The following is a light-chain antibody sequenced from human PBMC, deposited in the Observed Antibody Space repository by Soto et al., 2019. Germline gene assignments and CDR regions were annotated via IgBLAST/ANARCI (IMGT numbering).Light chain of an antibody. Sequence: QSALTQPASVSGSPGQSITISCTGTSSDIGAYNFVSWYQQHPGKAPNLMLYDVNIRPSGVSNRFSGSKSGNTASLTISGLHAEDEAYYYCTSWTTSTTMIFGGGTKLTVL. CDR1: SSDIGAYNF. V-gene: IGLV2-14*03. CDR2: DVN. CDR3: TSWTTSTTMI. J-gene: IGLJ2*01.